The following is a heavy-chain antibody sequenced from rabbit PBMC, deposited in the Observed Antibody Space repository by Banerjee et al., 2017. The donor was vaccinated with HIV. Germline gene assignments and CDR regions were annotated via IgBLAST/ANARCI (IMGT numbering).Heavy chain of an antibody. CDR1: GFDLSSYYD. V-gene: IGHV1S40*01. CDR2: IYTDRGST. CDR3: ARHVHFVGSDL. J-gene: IGHJ4*01. Sequence: EESGGGLFQPGGSLTLTCTASGFDLSSYYDMCWVRQAPGKGLEWIACIYTDRGSTYYASWAKGRFTISKPSSTTVTLQMTSLTAADTATYFCARHVHFVGSDLWGPGTLVTVS. D-gene: IGHD3-1*01.